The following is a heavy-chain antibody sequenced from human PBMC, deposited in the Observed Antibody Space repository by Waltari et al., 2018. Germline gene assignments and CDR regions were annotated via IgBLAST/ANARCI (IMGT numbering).Heavy chain of an antibody. CDR2: IRYDGSNK. CDR3: AKEGWGGGGRPYYFDY. V-gene: IGHV3-30*02. CDR1: GFTFSSYG. D-gene: IGHD6-19*01. J-gene: IGHJ4*02. Sequence: QVQLVESGGGVVRPGGSLRLSGAASGFTFSSYGMPGVRQAPGKGLEWVAFIRYDGSNKYYADSVKGRFTISRDNSKNTLYLQMNSLRAEDMAVYYCAKEGWGGGGRPYYFDYWGQGTLVTVSS.